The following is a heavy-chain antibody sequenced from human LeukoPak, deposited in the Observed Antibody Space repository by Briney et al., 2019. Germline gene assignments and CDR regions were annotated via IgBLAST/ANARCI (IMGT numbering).Heavy chain of an antibody. CDR1: GGPITGYH. Sequence: SETLSLTCTVSGGPITGYHWSWIRQPPGKGLEWIGYIYSSETTNYKPSLKCRVTISADTSKNQFSLKLTSVTAADTAIYYCARRNDFDIWGQGTMVTVSS. CDR3: ARRNDFDI. CDR2: IYSSETT. J-gene: IGHJ3*02. V-gene: IGHV4-4*08.